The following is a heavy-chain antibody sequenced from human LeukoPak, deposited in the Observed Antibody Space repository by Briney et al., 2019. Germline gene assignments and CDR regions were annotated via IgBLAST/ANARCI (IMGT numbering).Heavy chain of an antibody. V-gene: IGHV3-23*01. CDR2: ISGSGGST. D-gene: IGHD4-23*01. J-gene: IGHJ4*02. CDR3: AKDNSHTNRQFDY. CDR1: GFTFSSYA. Sequence: GGSLRLSCAASGFTFSSYAMSWVRQAPGKGLEWVSAISGSGGSTYYADSVKGRFTISRDNSKNTLYQQMNSLRAEDTAVYYCAKDNSHTNRQFDYWGQGTLVTVSS.